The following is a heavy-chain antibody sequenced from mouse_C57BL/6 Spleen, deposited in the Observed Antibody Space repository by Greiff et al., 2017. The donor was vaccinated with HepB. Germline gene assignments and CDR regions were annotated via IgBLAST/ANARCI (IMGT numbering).Heavy chain of an antibody. D-gene: IGHD4-1*01. V-gene: IGHV1-15*01. Sequence: QVQLQQSGAELVRPGASVTLSCKASGYTFTDYEMHWVKQTPVHGLEWIGAIDPETGGTAYNQKFKGKAILTADKSSSTAYMELRSLTSEDSAVYYCTKKLGWGFDYWGQGTTLTVSS. CDR1: GYTFTDYE. CDR3: TKKLGWGFDY. CDR2: IDPETGGT. J-gene: IGHJ2*01.